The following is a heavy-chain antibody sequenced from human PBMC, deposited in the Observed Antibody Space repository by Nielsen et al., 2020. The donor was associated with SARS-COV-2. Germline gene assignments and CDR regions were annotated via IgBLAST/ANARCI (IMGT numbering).Heavy chain of an antibody. CDR2: IYHSGST. CDR3: AREGDCNNGICYIRGMDV. J-gene: IGHJ6*03. Sequence: SETLSLTCAVSGGSISSYYWSWIRQPPGKGLEWIGFIYHSGSTNYNPFLKSRVAISAETSKKEISLRLTSVTAADSAVYYCAREGDCNNGICYIRGMDVWGEGTTVTVSS. V-gene: IGHV4-59*01. D-gene: IGHD2-8*01. CDR1: GGSISSYY.